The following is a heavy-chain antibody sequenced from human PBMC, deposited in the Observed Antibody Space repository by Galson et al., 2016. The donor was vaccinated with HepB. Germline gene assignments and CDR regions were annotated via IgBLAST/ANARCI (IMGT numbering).Heavy chain of an antibody. D-gene: IGHD3-22*01. CDR3: ARMIVVGDAFEI. CDR1: GGSISTYY. Sequence: ETLSLTCTVSGGSISTYYWSWIRQPPGKGLEWIGYIYHTGSTNSNPSLKSRVTISVDTSKNQFSLKLSSVTAADTAMYYCARMIVVGDAFEIWDQGTMVSVSS. CDR2: IYHTGST. J-gene: IGHJ3*02. V-gene: IGHV4-59*01.